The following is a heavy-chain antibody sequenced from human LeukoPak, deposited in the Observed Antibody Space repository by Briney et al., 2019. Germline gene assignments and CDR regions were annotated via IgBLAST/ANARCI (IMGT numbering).Heavy chain of an antibody. D-gene: IGHD3-10*01. CDR2: IYYRGST. V-gene: IGHV4-39*01. CDR3: ARHYGP. J-gene: IGHJ4*02. CDR1: GGSISSYY. Sequence: PSETLSLTCTVSGGSISSYYWGWIRQPPGKGLEWIGSIYYRGSTYYNPSLKSRVTISVDTSQNQFSLKLNSVTATDTAVYYCARHYGPWGQGTLVTVSS.